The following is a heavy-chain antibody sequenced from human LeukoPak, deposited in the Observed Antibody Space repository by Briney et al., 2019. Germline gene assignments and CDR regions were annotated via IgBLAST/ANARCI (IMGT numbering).Heavy chain of an antibody. CDR3: ATTGSMERATVTTFSFDY. CDR2: INAGNGNT. CDR1: GYTFTSYA. D-gene: IGHD4-17*01. J-gene: IGHJ4*02. V-gene: IGHV1-3*01. Sequence: ASVKVSCKASGYTFTSYAMHWVRQAPGQRLEWMGWINAGNGNTKYSQKFQGRVTITRDTSANTAYMELSSLRSEDTAVYYCATTGSMERATVTTFSFDYWGQGTLVTVSS.